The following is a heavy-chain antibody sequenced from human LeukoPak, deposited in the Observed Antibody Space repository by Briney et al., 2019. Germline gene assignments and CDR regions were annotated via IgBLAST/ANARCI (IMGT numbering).Heavy chain of an antibody. CDR2: IIPIFGTA. Sequence: ASVKVSCKASGGTFSSYAISWVRQAPGQGLEWMGGIIPIFGTANYAQKFQGRVTITADESTSTAYMELSSLRSEDTAVYYCARDCSGGSCYDYWGQGTPVTVSS. CDR1: GGTFSSYA. V-gene: IGHV1-69*13. D-gene: IGHD2-15*01. J-gene: IGHJ4*02. CDR3: ARDCSGGSCYDY.